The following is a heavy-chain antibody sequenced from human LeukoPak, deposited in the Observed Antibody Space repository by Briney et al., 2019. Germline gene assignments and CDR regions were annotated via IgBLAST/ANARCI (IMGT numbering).Heavy chain of an antibody. CDR3: AKRPHAFDI. CDR2: IWYDGSNK. V-gene: IGHV3-33*06. J-gene: IGHJ3*02. Sequence: GGSLRLSCAASGFTFSSYGMHWVRQAPGKGLEWVAVIWYDGSNKYYADSVKGRFTISRDNSKNTLYLQMNSLRAEDTAVYYCAKRPHAFDIWGQGTMVTVSS. CDR1: GFTFSSYG.